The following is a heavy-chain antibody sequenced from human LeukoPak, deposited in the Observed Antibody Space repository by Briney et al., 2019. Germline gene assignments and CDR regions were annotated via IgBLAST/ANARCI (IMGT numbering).Heavy chain of an antibody. D-gene: IGHD3-9*01. CDR1: GFTFSSYA. V-gene: IGHV3-23*01. CDR3: AKTTGDILTGYQFDY. J-gene: IGHJ4*02. CDR2: ISGSGGST. Sequence: GGSLRLSCAASGFTFSSYAMSWVRQAPGKGLEWVSAISGSGGSTYYADSAKGRFTISRDNSKNTLYLQMNSLRAEDTAVYYCAKTTGDILTGYQFDYWGQGTLVTVSS.